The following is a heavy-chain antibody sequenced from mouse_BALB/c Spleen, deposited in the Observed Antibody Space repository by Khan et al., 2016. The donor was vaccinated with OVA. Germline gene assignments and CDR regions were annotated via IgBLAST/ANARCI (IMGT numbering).Heavy chain of an antibody. Sequence: EVELVESGGGLVKPGGSLKLSCAASGFTFSSYAMSWVRQTPEKRLEWVASISSGGSTYYPDSVKGRFTISRDNARNIMYLQMSSLRSEDTAMYYCARTFGYFDVWGAGTTVTVSS. CDR2: ISSGGST. J-gene: IGHJ1*01. CDR3: ARTFGYFDV. V-gene: IGHV5-6-5*01. CDR1: GFTFSSYA.